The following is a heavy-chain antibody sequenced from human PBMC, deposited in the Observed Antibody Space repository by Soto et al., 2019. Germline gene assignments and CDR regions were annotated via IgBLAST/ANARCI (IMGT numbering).Heavy chain of an antibody. J-gene: IGHJ4*02. V-gene: IGHV3-30-3*01. CDR2: ISYDGSNK. D-gene: IGHD1-26*01. Sequence: PWGSLGLSCAASGFTFSSYAMHWVRQAPGKGLEWVAVISYDGSNKYYADSVKGRFTISRDNSKNTLYLQMNSLRAEDTAVYYCARNRWELRYWGQGILVTVS. CDR3: ARNRWELRY. CDR1: GFTFSSYA.